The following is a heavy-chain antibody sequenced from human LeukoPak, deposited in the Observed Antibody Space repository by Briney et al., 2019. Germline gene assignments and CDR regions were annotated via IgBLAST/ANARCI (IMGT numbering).Heavy chain of an antibody. CDR1: GYTFTSYG. V-gene: IGHV1-18*01. CDR3: ARGSPPRRNYDSRGYYSYYFDY. Sequence: ASVKVSCKASGYTFTSYGISWVRQAPGQGLEWMGWMSAYNGNTHYAQKLQGRVTMTTDTSTSTVYMELRSLRSDDTAVYYCARGSPPRRNYDSRGYYSYYFDYWGQGTLVTVSS. CDR2: MSAYNGNT. J-gene: IGHJ4*02. D-gene: IGHD3-22*01.